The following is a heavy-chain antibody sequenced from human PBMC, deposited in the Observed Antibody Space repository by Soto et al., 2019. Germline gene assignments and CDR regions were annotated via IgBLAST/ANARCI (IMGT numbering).Heavy chain of an antibody. CDR1: GFSLSSSGVG. CDR2: IYWDDGK. V-gene: IGHV2-5*02. Sequence: QITLKESGPTLVKPTQTLTLTCTFSGFSLSSSGVGVGWIRQPPGKALEWLTFIYWDDGKRYSPSLKSRLTITQDTSKNQVVLTPTNMDPVDTATYYCARLVVAGITYYFDPWGQGTLLTVSS. CDR3: ARLVVAGITYYFDP. D-gene: IGHD6-6*01. J-gene: IGHJ4*02.